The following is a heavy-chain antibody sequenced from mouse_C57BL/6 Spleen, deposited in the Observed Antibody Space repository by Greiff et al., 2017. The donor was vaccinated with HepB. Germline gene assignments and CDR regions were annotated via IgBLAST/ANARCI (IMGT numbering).Heavy chain of an antibody. CDR3: AIRGSNYVFDY. CDR1: GFTFSDYG. V-gene: IGHV5-17*01. Sequence: EVQLKESGGGLVKPGGSLKLSCAASGFTFSDYGMHWVRQAPEKGLEWVAYISSGSSTIYYADTVKGRFTISRDNAKNTLFLQMTSLRSEDTAMYYCAIRGSNYVFDYWGQGTTLTVSS. CDR2: ISSGSSTI. D-gene: IGHD2-5*01. J-gene: IGHJ2*01.